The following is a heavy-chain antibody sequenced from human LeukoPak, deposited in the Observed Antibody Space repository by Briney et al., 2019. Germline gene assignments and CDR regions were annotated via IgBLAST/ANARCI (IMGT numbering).Heavy chain of an antibody. CDR1: GYTFTVYY. Sequence: EASVKVSCKASGYTFTVYYIDLVRQAPGQGLEWMGWINPNSGGTNYAQKFQGRVTMTRDTSISTAYMELSRLRSDDTAVYYCARALRYFDWYSYYFDYWGQGTLVTVSS. CDR2: INPNSGGT. D-gene: IGHD3-9*01. J-gene: IGHJ4*02. CDR3: ARALRYFDWYSYYFDY. V-gene: IGHV1-2*02.